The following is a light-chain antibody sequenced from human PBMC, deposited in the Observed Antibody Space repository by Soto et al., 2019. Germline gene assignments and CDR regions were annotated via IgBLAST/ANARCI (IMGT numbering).Light chain of an antibody. J-gene: IGLJ2*01. V-gene: IGLV1-47*01. CDR2: RNN. CDR3: AAWDDSLAV. CDR1: SSNIGSNY. Sequence: QSVLTQPPSASGTPGQRVTISCSGSSSNIGSNYVYWYQQLPGTAPKLLIYRNNQRPSGVPDRFSGSKSGTSASLAINGLRSDDEADYYCAAWDDSLAVFGGGTKLTVL.